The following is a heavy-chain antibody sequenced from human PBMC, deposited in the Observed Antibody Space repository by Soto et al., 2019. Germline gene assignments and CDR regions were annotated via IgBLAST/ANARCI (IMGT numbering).Heavy chain of an antibody. D-gene: IGHD6-13*01. J-gene: IGHJ6*02. CDR1: GDSVSSNSAA. Sequence: SQTLSLTCAISGDSVSSNSAACNWIRQSASSGLEWLGRTYYRSKWYNDYAVSVKSRITINPDTSRNQFSLQLNSVTPEDTAVYYCARLAAGVDYGIDVWGPGTTVTVTS. CDR3: ARLAAGVDYGIDV. V-gene: IGHV6-1*01. CDR2: TYYRSKWYN.